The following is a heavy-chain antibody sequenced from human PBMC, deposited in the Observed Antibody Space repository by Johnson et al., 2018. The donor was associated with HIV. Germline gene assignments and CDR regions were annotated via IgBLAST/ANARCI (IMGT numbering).Heavy chain of an antibody. J-gene: IGHJ3*02. CDR2: IYTDDSI. D-gene: IGHD3-16*01. CDR3: AREGDYVWGPGKVSDI. CDR1: GFTVSSNY. V-gene: IGHV3-66*01. Sequence: VQLVESGGGLVQPGGSLRLSCTASGFTVSSNYMSWVRQAPGKGLEWVSVIYTDDSIYYADSVKGRFTISRDNSKNTLYLQMNSLRAEDTAVYYCAREGDYVWGPGKVSDIWGQWTMVTVSS.